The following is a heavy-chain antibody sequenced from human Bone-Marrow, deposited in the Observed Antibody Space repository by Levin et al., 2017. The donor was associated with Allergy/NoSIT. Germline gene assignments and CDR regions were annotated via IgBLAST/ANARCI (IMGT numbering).Heavy chain of an antibody. CDR2: IYSCGST. D-gene: IGHD6-19*01. CDR1: GFTVSSNY. Sequence: TGGSLRLSCAASGFTVSSNYMSWVRQAPGKGLEWVSVIYSCGSTYYADSVKGRFTISRDNSKNTLYLQMNSLRAEDTAVYYCARTHYSSGWRTVDYWGQGTLVTVSS. CDR3: ARTHYSSGWRTVDY. V-gene: IGHV3-66*03. J-gene: IGHJ4*02.